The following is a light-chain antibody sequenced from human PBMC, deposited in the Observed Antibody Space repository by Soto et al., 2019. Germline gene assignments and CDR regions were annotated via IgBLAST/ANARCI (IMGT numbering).Light chain of an antibody. J-gene: IGKJ4*02. V-gene: IGKV1-39*01. CDR1: QTVDKY. CDR2: GAS. Sequence: DIQMTQSPSSLPASVGDSVTITCRASQTVDKYLNWYQHKIGQAPKLLIYGASSLHKGVPARFRGSGAGTFFTLAIRSLQPEDFGTYYCQQTYTTPGTFGRGTTVEIK. CDR3: QQTYTTPGT.